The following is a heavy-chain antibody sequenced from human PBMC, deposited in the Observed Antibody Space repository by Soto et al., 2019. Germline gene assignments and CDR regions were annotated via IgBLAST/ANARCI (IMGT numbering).Heavy chain of an antibody. J-gene: IGHJ4*02. D-gene: IGHD3-10*01. CDR1: GFTVSSNY. CDR3: ARATRGVITQPYFFDY. V-gene: IGHV3-53*02. CDR2: IYSGGST. Sequence: EVQLVETGGGWIQPGGSLRLSCAASGFTVSSNYMRWVRQAPGKGLEWVSVIYSGGSTYYADSVKGRFTISRDNSKNTLYLLMNSLRAEDTAVYYCARATRGVITQPYFFDYWGQGTLVTVSS.